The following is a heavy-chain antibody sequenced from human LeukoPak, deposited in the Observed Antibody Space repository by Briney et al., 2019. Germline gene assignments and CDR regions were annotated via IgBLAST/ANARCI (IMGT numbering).Heavy chain of an antibody. V-gene: IGHV3-11*01. J-gene: IGHJ4*02. D-gene: IGHD3-10*01. Sequence: SGGSLRLSCAASGFTLSNYYMSWIRQAPGKGLEWVSYISTSATTINYADSVKGRFTISRDNAKNSLYLQMNSLRAEDTAMYYCARDSPGNFDYWGQGTLVTVSS. CDR3: ARDSPGNFDY. CDR1: GFTLSNYY. CDR2: ISTSATTI.